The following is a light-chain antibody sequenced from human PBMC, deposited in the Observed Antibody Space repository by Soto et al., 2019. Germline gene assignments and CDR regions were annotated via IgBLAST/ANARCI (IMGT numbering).Light chain of an antibody. CDR2: GAS. CDR1: QPVSSSS. V-gene: IGKV3-20*01. CDR3: QQYGSSPPT. Sequence: EIVLTQSPGTLSLSPGERATLSCRASQPVSSSSLAWYQQKPGQAPRLLISGASSRATGIPDRFSGSGSGTGFTLTISRLAPEDFAFYYCQQYGSSPPTFGQGTKVDIK. J-gene: IGKJ1*01.